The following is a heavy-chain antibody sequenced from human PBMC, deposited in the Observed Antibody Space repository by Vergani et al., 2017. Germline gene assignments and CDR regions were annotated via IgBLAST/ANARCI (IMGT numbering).Heavy chain of an antibody. V-gene: IGHV1-18*01. CDR2: ISASNGHT. CDR1: GYTFTSYG. Sequence: QVQLVQSGSELKKPGASVKVSCKASGYTFTSYGISWVRQAPGPGLEWMGWISASNGHTNYAQKLQGRVTMTTDTSTRTAYMELRSLRADDTAVYYCARDHRSVHRDCSSTSCPLGYWGQGTLVTVSS. D-gene: IGHD2-2*01. J-gene: IGHJ4*02. CDR3: ARDHRSVHRDCSSTSCPLGY.